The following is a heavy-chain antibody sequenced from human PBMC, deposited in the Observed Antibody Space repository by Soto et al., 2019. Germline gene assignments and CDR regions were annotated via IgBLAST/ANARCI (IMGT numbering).Heavy chain of an antibody. CDR1: GFTFEDHA. D-gene: IGHD2-2*01. CDR2: ISWNSGYI. CDR3: AKGTSSRYQLGNNWFDP. Sequence: EVQLVESGGGLVQPGRSLRLSCAASGFTFEDHAMYWIRQAAGKGLEWVSGISWNSGYIGYADSVKGRFTISRDNAKNSLFLLMNSLRADDTALYYCAKGTSSRYQLGNNWFDPLGQGTLVTVSS. V-gene: IGHV3-9*01. J-gene: IGHJ5*02.